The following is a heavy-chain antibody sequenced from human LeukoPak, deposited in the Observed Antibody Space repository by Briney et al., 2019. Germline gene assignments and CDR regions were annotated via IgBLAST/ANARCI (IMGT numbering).Heavy chain of an antibody. CDR3: SRDRGIGYPSSRRGGLYNFDY. V-gene: IGHV3-49*03. D-gene: IGHD6-13*01. CDR2: IRSKDYGGTI. Sequence: PGGSLRLSCTASGFTFGDYAMSWFRQAPGKGREWVGFIRSKDYGGTIEYAASVKGRFTISRDDSRSIAYLQMNSLKIEDTAVYYCSRDRGIGYPSSRRGGLYNFDYWGQGTLVTVSS. CDR1: GFTFGDYA. J-gene: IGHJ4*02.